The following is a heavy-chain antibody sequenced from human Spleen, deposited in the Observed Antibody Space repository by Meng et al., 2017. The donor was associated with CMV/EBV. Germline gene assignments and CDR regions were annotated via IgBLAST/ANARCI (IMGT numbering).Heavy chain of an antibody. CDR1: GYSFNDYH. CDR2: IAPSTGAT. Sequence: ASGYSFNDYHLRCGRQAPGQRLEWMRCIAPSTGATNHAQKFQVRVTMNSDTSMTTSYMELRSLTSDDTAVDFCARGRSRYNGNDDAFWGHVTLVTVSS. J-gene: IGHJ4*01. D-gene: IGHD3-16*02. CDR3: ARGRSRYNGNDDAF. V-gene: IGHV1-2*02.